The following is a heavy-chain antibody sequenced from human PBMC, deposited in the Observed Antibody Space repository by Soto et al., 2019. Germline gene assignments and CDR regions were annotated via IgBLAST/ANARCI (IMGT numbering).Heavy chain of an antibody. CDR2: INPSGGST. Sequence: ASVKVSCKASGYTFTSYYMHWVRQAPGQGLEWMGIINPSGGSTSYAQKFQGRVTMTRDTSTSTVYRELSSLRSEDTAVYYCASSLGVPFYDSSRGAFDIWGQGTMVTVSS. J-gene: IGHJ3*02. CDR3: ASSLGVPFYDSSRGAFDI. CDR1: GYTFTSYY. D-gene: IGHD3-22*01. V-gene: IGHV1-46*01.